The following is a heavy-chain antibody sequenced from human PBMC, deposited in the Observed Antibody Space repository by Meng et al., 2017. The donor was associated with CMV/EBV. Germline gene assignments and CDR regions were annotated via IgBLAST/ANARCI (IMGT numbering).Heavy chain of an antibody. CDR1: GYTFTSYY. V-gene: IGHV1-46*01. CDR3: ARDPHSGWLDY. D-gene: IGHD6-19*01. Sequence: QVQLVQSGAEVKKPGASVKVSCKASGYTFTSYYMHWVRQAPGQGLEWMGIFNPSGGSTSYAQKFQGRVTMTRDTSTSTVYMELSSLRSEDTAVYYCARDPHSGWLDYWGQGTLVTVSS. J-gene: IGHJ4*02. CDR2: FNPSGGST.